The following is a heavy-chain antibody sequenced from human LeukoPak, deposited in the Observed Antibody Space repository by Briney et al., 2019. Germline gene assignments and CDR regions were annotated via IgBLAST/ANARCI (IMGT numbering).Heavy chain of an antibody. Sequence: GESLKISFKGSGYSFASHWIGWVRQMPGKGLEWMGIIYPGDSDTRYSPSCQGQVTISADKSISTAYLQWSSLKASDTAMYYCARRAPYSSSWLPFDYWGQGTLVTVSP. J-gene: IGHJ4*02. D-gene: IGHD6-13*01. CDR3: ARRAPYSSSWLPFDY. V-gene: IGHV5-51*01. CDR2: IYPGDSDT. CDR1: GYSFASHW.